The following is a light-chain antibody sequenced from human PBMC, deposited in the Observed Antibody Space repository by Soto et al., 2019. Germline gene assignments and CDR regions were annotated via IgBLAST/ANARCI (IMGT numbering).Light chain of an antibody. V-gene: IGKV3-15*01. CDR1: HSVNSH. CDR3: HQYNNWPRT. Sequence: MMMTQSPATLSVSPGERVTLSCRTSHSVNSHVAWYQQKPGQAPRLLLYGASTRATGIPARFSGSGSGTEFTLTISSLQSEDFAVYYCHQYNNWPRTFGQGTKVDIK. J-gene: IGKJ1*01. CDR2: GAS.